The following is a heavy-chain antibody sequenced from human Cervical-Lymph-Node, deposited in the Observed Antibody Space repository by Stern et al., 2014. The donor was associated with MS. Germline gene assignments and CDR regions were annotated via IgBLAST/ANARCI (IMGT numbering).Heavy chain of an antibody. CDR2: ISSGGSYI. V-gene: IGHV3-21*01. Sequence: EVQLVESGGGLVKPGGSLRLSCAASGFTFSSYSMNWVRQAPGKGLEWVASISSGGSYIYYADSLKARFTISRDNAKNSLYLQMNSLRAEDTAVYYCARGRGGNYRYYFDYWGQGTLVTVSS. D-gene: IGHD4-23*01. CDR1: GFTFSSYS. CDR3: ARGRGGNYRYYFDY. J-gene: IGHJ4*02.